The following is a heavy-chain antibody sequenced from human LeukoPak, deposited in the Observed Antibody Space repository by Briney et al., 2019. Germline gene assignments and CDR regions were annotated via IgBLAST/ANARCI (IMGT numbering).Heavy chain of an antibody. Sequence: SETLSLTCSVYGGALRGYYWSWIRHPPGKGLEWIGEINHSGSTNYNPSLKSRVTISVDTSKNQFSLKLSSVTAADTAVYYCTRVLLWFGAYMDVWGKGTTVTVSS. J-gene: IGHJ6*04. CDR1: GGALRGYY. CDR3: TRVLLWFGAYMDV. CDR2: INHSGST. V-gene: IGHV4-34*01. D-gene: IGHD3-10*01.